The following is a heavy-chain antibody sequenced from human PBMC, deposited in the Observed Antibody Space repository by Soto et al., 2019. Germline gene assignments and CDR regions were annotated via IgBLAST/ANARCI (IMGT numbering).Heavy chain of an antibody. V-gene: IGHV3-30*18. CDR2: ISYDGSEK. CDR1: GFTFSSFA. Sequence: QVQLVESGGGVVQPGRSLTLSCAASGFTFSSFAMHWVRQAPGKGLEWVAVISYDGSEKSYADSVKGRFTISRDNSKNPLNLQMNSLRVDDTAVYYCAKALGELSPESYDYWGQGTLITVSS. CDR3: AKALGELSPESYDY. D-gene: IGHD3-16*02. J-gene: IGHJ4*02.